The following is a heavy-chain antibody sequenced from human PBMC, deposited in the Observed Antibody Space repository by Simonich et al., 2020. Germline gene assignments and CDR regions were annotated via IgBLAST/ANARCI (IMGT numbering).Heavy chain of an antibody. V-gene: IGHV3-33*01. J-gene: IGHJ4*02. Sequence: QVQLVESGGGVVQPGRSLRLSCAASGFTFSSYGMHWVRQAPGKWLEWVAVIWYDGSNKYYADSVKGRFTISRDNSKNTLYLQMNSLRAEDTAVYYCARDRYCSGGSCYYFDYWGQGTLVTVSS. CDR1: GFTFSSYG. CDR2: IWYDGSNK. D-gene: IGHD2-15*01. CDR3: ARDRYCSGGSCYYFDY.